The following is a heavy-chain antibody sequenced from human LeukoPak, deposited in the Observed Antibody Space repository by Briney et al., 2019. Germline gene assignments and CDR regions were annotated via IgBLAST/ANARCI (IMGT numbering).Heavy chain of an antibody. CDR1: GFTFDDYA. J-gene: IGHJ4*02. CDR2: ISWNSGNI. V-gene: IGHV3-9*01. Sequence: GRSLRLSCAASGFTFDDYAMHWVRQAPGKGLEWVSGISWNSGNIGYADSVKGRFTISRDNAKNSLYLQVNSLRAEDTALYYCAKTAGGLERPFDYWGQGTLVTVSS. D-gene: IGHD1-1*01. CDR3: AKTAGGLERPFDY.